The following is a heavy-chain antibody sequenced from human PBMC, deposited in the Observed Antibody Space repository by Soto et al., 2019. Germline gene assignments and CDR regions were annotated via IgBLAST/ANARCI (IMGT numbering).Heavy chain of an antibody. Sequence: SHTLSLTCAISGDSVSSNSAAWNWIRQSPSRGLEWLGRTYYRSKWYNDYAVSVKSRITINPDTSKNQFSLQLNSVTPEETAVYYCARDRLLWFGEIEEDRFDPWSQGTLVTVSS. CDR2: TYYRSKWYN. D-gene: IGHD3-10*01. J-gene: IGHJ5*02. CDR1: GDSVSSNSAA. CDR3: ARDRLLWFGEIEEDRFDP. V-gene: IGHV6-1*01.